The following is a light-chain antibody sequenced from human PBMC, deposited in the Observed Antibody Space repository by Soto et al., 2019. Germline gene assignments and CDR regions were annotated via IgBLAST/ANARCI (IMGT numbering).Light chain of an antibody. V-gene: IGLV7-43*01. CDR3: LLYYGGQLGV. Sequence: QTVVTQEPSLTVSPGGTVTLTCASSTGAVTSGYYPNWFQQKPGQAPRALIYSTSNKYSWTPARFSGSLLGGKAALTLSGVQPEYEADYYCLLYYGGQLGVFGGGTKLTVL. J-gene: IGLJ2*01. CDR1: TGAVTSGYY. CDR2: STS.